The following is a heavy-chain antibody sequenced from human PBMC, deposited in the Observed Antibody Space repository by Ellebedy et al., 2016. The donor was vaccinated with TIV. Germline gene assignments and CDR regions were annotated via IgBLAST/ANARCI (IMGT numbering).Heavy chain of an antibody. CDR3: AKDRGRTRVGPQPPDY. J-gene: IGHJ4*02. CDR2: ISYDGSNK. D-gene: IGHD1-26*01. CDR1: GFTFSSYA. Sequence: GESLKISCAASGFTFSSYAMHWVRQAPGKGLEWVAVISYDGSNKYYADSVKGRFTISRDNSKNTLYLQMNSLRAEDTAVYYCAKDRGRTRVGPQPPDYWGQGTLVTVSS. V-gene: IGHV3-30-3*01.